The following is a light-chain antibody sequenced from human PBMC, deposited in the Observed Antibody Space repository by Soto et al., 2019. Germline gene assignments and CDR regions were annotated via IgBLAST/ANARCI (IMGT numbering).Light chain of an antibody. CDR2: DAS. CDR1: QSISSC. V-gene: IGKV1-5*01. J-gene: IGKJ2*01. CDR3: QQYHSYSRYT. Sequence: DIQLTQSPSTLSASVGDRVTITCRASQSISSCLAWYQQKPGKAPKLLIYDASSLESGVPSRFSGSGSGREFTLTISSMQQDEYAAYYCQQYHSYSRYTFGQGTKLEIK.